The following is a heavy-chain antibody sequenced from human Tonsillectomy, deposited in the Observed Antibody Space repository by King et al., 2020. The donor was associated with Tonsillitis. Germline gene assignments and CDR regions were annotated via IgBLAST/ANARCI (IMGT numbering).Heavy chain of an antibody. Sequence: VQLVESGGGVVQPGRSLRLSCAASGFSFSSYGMHWVRQAPGKGLEWVAVISYDGSNKYYGDSVKGRFTISRDNSKNTLYLQMNSLRAEDTAVYYCATATPYYDYVWGRQNFDYWGQGTLVTVSS. CDR2: ISYDGSNK. D-gene: IGHD3-16*01. CDR1: GFSFSSYG. J-gene: IGHJ4*02. CDR3: ATATPYYDYVWGRQNFDY. V-gene: IGHV3-33*05.